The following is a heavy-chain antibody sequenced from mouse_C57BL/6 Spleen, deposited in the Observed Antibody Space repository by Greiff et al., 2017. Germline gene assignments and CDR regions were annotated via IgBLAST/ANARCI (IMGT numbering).Heavy chain of an antibody. D-gene: IGHD1-1*01. J-gene: IGHJ1*03. CDR1: GYAFSSYW. CDR3: ARVDYGSRYGYFDV. V-gene: IGHV1-80*01. CDR2: IYPGDGDT. Sequence: VQLQQSGAELVKPGASVKISCKASGYAFSSYWMNWVKQRPGKGLEWIGQIYPGDGDTNYNGKFKGKATLTADKSSSTAYMQLSSLTSEDSAVYFCARVDYGSRYGYFDVGGTGTTASVPS.